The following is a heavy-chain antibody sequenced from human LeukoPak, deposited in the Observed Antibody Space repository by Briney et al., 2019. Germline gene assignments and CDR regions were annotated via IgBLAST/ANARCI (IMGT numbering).Heavy chain of an antibody. J-gene: IGHJ4*02. CDR2: IHDTGST. CDR3: ATYYDILSGYTFDY. D-gene: IGHD3-9*01. V-gene: IGHV4-4*02. Sequence: SGTLSLTCTVSGGSISRSNWWSWVRQPPGKGLEWIGEIHDTGSTNYNPPLKSRVTMSLDKSKNQFSLDLNSVTAADTAVYYCATYYDILSGYTFDYWGQGTLVAVSS. CDR1: GGSISRSNW.